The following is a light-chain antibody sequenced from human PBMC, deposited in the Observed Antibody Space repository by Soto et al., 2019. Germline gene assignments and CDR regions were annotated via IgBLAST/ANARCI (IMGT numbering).Light chain of an antibody. Sequence: EVVMRQSPATLSVSPGEGATLSCRASQGIGDTLAWYQQKPGQAPRLLIYGASSRATGIPNRFSGSGSGTDFTLTISRLEPEDFAVYYCQQYTGLPRTFGQGTKVDIK. CDR1: QGIGDT. J-gene: IGKJ1*01. CDR3: QQYTGLPRT. V-gene: IGKV3-20*01. CDR2: GAS.